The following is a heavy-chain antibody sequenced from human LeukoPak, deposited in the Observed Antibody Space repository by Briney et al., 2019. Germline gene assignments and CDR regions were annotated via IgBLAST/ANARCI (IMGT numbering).Heavy chain of an antibody. D-gene: IGHD3-10*01. CDR1: GYSFTSYW. CDR3: ARLGSSGGDDY. CDR2: IIPSDSYT. Sequence: GESLKIPCRGSGYSFTSYWISWVRRLPGKGLEGRGGIIPSDSYTNYSPSFQGHVTISADKSISTAYLQWSSLKASDTAMYYCARLGSSGGDDYWGQGTLVTVSS. J-gene: IGHJ4*02. V-gene: IGHV5-10-1*01.